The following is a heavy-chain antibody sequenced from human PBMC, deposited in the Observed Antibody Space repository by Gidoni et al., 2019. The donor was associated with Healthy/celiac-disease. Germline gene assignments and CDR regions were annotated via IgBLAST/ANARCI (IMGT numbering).Heavy chain of an antibody. CDR2: ICGSGGST. J-gene: IGHJ4*02. Sequence: EVQLLESGGVLVQPWGSVRLSCAAPGCTCGSYAMRWVRQDPGRWLVWGSAICGSGGSTNNADSGKGRFTISRDNSKNTMYLQMNSLRAEDTAVYYCAKVPRPYSSGWYSDYWGQGTLVTVSS. V-gene: IGHV3-23*01. CDR1: GCTCGSYA. CDR3: AKVPRPYSSGWYSDY. D-gene: IGHD6-19*01.